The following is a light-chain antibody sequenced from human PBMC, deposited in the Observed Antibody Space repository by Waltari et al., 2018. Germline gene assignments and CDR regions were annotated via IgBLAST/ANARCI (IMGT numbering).Light chain of an antibody. CDR2: SSS. CDR3: QQYKTYPIT. CDR1: QAISNY. J-gene: IGKJ5*01. V-gene: IGKV1-16*01. Sequence: DIQLTQSPSSLSASVGDRVTITCRASQAISNYLAWFQQKPGMAPKSLIFSSSSLQGGSPSRFSGSGSGTDFSLTISSLQPDDFAVYYCQQYKTYPITFGQGTRLEIK.